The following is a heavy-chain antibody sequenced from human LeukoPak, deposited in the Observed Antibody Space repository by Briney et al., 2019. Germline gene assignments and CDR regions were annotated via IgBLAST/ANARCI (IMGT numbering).Heavy chain of an antibody. CDR1: GGSISSYY. J-gene: IGHJ4*02. CDR2: IYTSGST. D-gene: IGHD6-19*01. Sequence: SETLSLTCTVSGGSISSYYWSWIRQPAGKGLEWIGRIYTSGSTNYSPSLKSRVTMSVDTSKNQFSLKLSSVTAADTAVYYCASETVAGTFDYWGQGTLVTVSS. V-gene: IGHV4-4*07. CDR3: ASETVAGTFDY.